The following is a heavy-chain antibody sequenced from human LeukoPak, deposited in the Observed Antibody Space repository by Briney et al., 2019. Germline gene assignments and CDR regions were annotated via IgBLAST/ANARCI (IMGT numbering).Heavy chain of an antibody. Sequence: SETLSLTCTVPGGSISNYYWGWIRQPAGRGLEWIGRIFPSGSINYNPSLESRVTMSVDTSKNQFSLKLNSVTAADTAVYFCARNGVTFGGVIGYWYFDLWGRGSLVTVSS. V-gene: IGHV4-4*07. J-gene: IGHJ2*01. CDR2: IFPSGSI. CDR1: GGSISNYY. CDR3: ARNGVTFGGVIGYWYFDL. D-gene: IGHD3-16*02.